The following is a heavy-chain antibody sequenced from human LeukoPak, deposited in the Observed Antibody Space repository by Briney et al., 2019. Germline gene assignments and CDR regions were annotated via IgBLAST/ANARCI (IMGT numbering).Heavy chain of an antibody. D-gene: IGHD6-19*01. Sequence: GGSLRLSCAASGFTFSSYSMNWVRQAPGKGLEWVSYISSSSSYTNYADSVKGRFTISRDNAKNSLYLQMNSLRAEDTAVYYCARGIDRYSSSFDYWGQGTLVTVSS. CDR3: ARGIDRYSSSFDY. V-gene: IGHV3-21*05. CDR2: ISSSSSYT. J-gene: IGHJ4*02. CDR1: GFTFSSYS.